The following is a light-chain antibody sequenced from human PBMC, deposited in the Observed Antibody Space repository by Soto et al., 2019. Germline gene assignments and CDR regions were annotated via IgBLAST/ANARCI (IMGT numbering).Light chain of an antibody. J-gene: IGLJ2*01. V-gene: IGLV2-14*01. CDR1: SSDVGGYNY. CDR3: SSYTGSSTLVV. CDR2: DVG. Sequence: QSALTQPASVSGSPGQSITISCTGTSSDVGGYNYVSWYQQHSGKAPKLVIYDVGNRPSGVSNRFSGSKSGNTASLTISGLPAEDEADYYCSSYTGSSTLVVFGGGTKLTVL.